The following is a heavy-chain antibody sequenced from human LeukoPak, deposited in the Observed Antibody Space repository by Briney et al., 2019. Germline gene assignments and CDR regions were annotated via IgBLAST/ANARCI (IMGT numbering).Heavy chain of an antibody. J-gene: IGHJ5*02. Sequence: GGSLRLSCRGSGFTFSSYDMSWDRQAPGEGLEWVSSISGDAVSKYYAESVRGRFTISRDNSKDTLYLQMNSLRAEDTALYFCTKDRHSSGWPNWFDPWGQGSLVIVSS. CDR1: GFTFSSYD. D-gene: IGHD6-19*01. CDR2: ISGDAVSK. V-gene: IGHV3-23*01. CDR3: TKDRHSSGWPNWFDP.